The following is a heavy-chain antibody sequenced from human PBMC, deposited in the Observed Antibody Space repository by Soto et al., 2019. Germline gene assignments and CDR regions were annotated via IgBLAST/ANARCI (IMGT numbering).Heavy chain of an antibody. CDR2: IYYSGST. D-gene: IGHD4-17*01. V-gene: IGHV4-61*01. J-gene: IGHJ5*02. CDR3: ARGFIDYGDYAGWFDP. Sequence: QVQLQESGPGLVKPSETLSLTCTVSGGSVSSCSYYWSWIRQPPGKGLEWIGYIYYSGSTNYNPSLTSRVTLEVDTSKNQFCLKLSSVTAADTAVYYCARGFIDYGDYAGWFDPWGQGTLVTVSS. CDR1: GGSVSSCSYY.